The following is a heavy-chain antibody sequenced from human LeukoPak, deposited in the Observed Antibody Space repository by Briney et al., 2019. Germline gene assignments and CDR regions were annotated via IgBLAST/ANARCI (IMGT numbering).Heavy chain of an antibody. Sequence: GASVKVSCKASGYTFTSYYMHWVRQAPGQGLEWMGRINPSGGGTSYAQKFQGRVTMTRDTSTSTVYMELSSLRSEDTAVYYCAKSAPFGMDVWGKGTTVTVSS. J-gene: IGHJ6*04. CDR1: GYTFTSYY. V-gene: IGHV1-46*01. CDR2: INPSGGGT. CDR3: AKSAPFGMDV.